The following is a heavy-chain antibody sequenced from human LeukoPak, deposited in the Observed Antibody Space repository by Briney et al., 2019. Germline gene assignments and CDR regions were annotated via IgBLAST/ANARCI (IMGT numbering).Heavy chain of an antibody. CDR1: GYTFTSYY. J-gene: IGHJ3*02. V-gene: IGHV1-46*03. CDR2: INPSGGST. Sequence: ASVKVSCKASGYTFTSYYIHWVRQAPGQGLEWMGIINPSGGSTSYAQKFQGRVTMTRDTSTSTVYMELSSLRSEDTAVYYCARGELLWFGELPHAFDIWGQGTMVTVSS. D-gene: IGHD3-10*01. CDR3: ARGELLWFGELPHAFDI.